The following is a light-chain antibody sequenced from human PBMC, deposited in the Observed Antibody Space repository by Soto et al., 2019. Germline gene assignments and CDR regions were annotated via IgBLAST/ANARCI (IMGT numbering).Light chain of an antibody. J-gene: IGLJ7*01. CDR1: SGSVSTSFY. CDR3: LMNMGSGIAV. V-gene: IGLV8-61*01. CDR2: NTN. Sequence: QTVVTQEPSFSVSPGGTVTLTCGLSSGSVSTSFYPSWYQQTPGQAPRTLIFNTNTRSSGVPDRFSGSILGNKAALTITGAQADDLSHYYCLMNMGSGIAVFGGGTQLTVL.